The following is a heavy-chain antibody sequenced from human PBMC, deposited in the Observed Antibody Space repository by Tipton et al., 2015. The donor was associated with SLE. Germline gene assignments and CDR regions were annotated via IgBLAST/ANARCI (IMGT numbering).Heavy chain of an antibody. D-gene: IGHD2/OR15-2a*01. V-gene: IGHV3-74*01. Sequence: SLRLSCAASGFTFTSYAMSWVRQAPGKGLVWVSRINSDGSSISYADSVKGRFTISRDNAKNTLSLQMNSLRAEDTARYYCVKGKTIGNTGDYYFDNWGQGTLVTVSS. CDR2: INSDGSSI. J-gene: IGHJ4*02. CDR3: VKGKTIGNTGDYYFDN. CDR1: GFTFTSYA.